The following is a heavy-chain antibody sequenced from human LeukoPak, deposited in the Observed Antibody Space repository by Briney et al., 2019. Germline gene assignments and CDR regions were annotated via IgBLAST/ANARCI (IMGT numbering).Heavy chain of an antibody. V-gene: IGHV3-21*01. J-gene: IGHJ4*02. CDR1: GFTFSSYS. D-gene: IGHD3-16*02. CDR3: ARDHMITFGGVFVSPPYYFDY. CDR2: ISSSSSYI. Sequence: GGSLRLSCAASGFTFSSYSMNWVRQAPGKGLEWVSSISSSSSYIYYADSVKGRFTISRDNAKNSLYLQMNSLRAEDTAVYYCARDHMITFGGVFVSPPYYFDYWGQGTLVTVSS.